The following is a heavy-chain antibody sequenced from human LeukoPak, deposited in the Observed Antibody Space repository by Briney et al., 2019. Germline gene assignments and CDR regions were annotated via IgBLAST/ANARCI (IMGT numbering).Heavy chain of an antibody. Sequence: GGSLRLSCAASGFTFSSYSMNWVRQAPGKGLECVSYISSSSSTIYYADSVKGRFTISRDNAKNSLYLQMNSLRAEDTAVNYCARDQDGYYDSSGYYSPFDYWGQGTLVTVSS. V-gene: IGHV3-48*01. CDR3: ARDQDGYYDSSGYYSPFDY. CDR1: GFTFSSYS. CDR2: ISSSSSTI. J-gene: IGHJ4*02. D-gene: IGHD3-22*01.